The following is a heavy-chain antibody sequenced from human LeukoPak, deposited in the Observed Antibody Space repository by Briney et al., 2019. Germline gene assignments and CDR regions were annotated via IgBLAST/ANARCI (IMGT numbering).Heavy chain of an antibody. D-gene: IGHD4-11*01. CDR2: ISYDGSNK. J-gene: IGHJ4*02. CDR3: AKDQGLTTVTTGFDY. Sequence: GGSLRLSCAGSGFNFRDHWMSWLRQAPGKGLEWVAAISYDGSNKYYAESVKGRFTISRDNSKNTLYLQMNSLRAEDTAVYYCAKDQGLTTVTTGFDYWGQGTLVTVSS. V-gene: IGHV3-30*18. CDR1: GFNFRDHW.